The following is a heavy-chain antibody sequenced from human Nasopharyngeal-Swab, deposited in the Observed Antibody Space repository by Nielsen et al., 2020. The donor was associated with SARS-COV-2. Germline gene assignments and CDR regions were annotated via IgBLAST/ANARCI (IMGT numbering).Heavy chain of an antibody. Sequence: SETLSLTCTVSGGSISSYYWSWIRQPPGKGLEWIGCIYYSGSTNYNPSLKSRVTISVDTSKNQFSLKLSSVTAADTAVYYCARGVSARLSSREQLELNWFDPWGQGTLVTVSS. J-gene: IGHJ5*02. CDR3: ARGVSARLSSREQLELNWFDP. V-gene: IGHV4-59*01. CDR2: IYYSGST. D-gene: IGHD1-1*01. CDR1: GGSISSYY.